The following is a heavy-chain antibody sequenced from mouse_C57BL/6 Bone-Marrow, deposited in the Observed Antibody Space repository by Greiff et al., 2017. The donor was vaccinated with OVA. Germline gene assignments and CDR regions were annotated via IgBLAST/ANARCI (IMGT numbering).Heavy chain of an antibody. Sequence: QVQLQQPGAELVKPGASVKMSCKASGYTFTSYWITWVKQRPGQGLEWIGDIYPGSGSTNYNEKFKSKATLTVDKSSSTAYMQLSSLTSEDSAVYDCSRFYYSEPAYWGQGTTLTVSS. CDR2: IYPGSGST. CDR3: SRFYYSEPAY. J-gene: IGHJ2*01. V-gene: IGHV1-55*01. CDR1: GYTFTSYW. D-gene: IGHD2-1*01.